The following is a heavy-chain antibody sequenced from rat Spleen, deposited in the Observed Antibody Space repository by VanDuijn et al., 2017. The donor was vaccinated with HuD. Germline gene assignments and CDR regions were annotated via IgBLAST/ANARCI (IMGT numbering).Heavy chain of an antibody. V-gene: IGHV5-7*01. CDR3: ASPITIAAPPFDF. J-gene: IGHJ1*01. Sequence: EVQLVESGGGLVQPGRSLKLSCAASGFTFSDYNMAWVRQAPKKGLEWVATITYDGSSTYYRDSVKGRFTISRDNAKSTLYLQMDSLRSEDTATYYCASPITIAAPPFDFWGPGTMVTVSS. CDR1: GFTFSDYN. CDR2: ITYDGSST. D-gene: IGHD1-2*01.